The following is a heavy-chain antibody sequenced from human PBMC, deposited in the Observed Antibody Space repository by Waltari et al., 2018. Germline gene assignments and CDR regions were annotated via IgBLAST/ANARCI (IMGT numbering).Heavy chain of an antibody. CDR2: INPNSGGT. CDR1: GYTFTGYY. CDR3: ARDWGPITMIVVGNYYFDY. D-gene: IGHD3-22*01. V-gene: IGHV1-2*02. Sequence: QVQLVQSGAEVKKPGASVKVSCKASGYTFTGYYMHWVRQAPGPGLEWMGWINPNSGGTNYAQKFQGRVTMTRDTSISTAYMELSRLRSDDTAVYYCARDWGPITMIVVGNYYFDYWGQGTLVTVSS. J-gene: IGHJ4*02.